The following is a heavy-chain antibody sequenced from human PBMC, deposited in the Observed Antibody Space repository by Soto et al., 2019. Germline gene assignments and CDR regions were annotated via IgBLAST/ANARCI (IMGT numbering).Heavy chain of an antibody. CDR2: MNTNTNTT. CDR1: GYTFTNND. J-gene: IGHJ5*02. Sequence: APGKASSKAPGYTFTNNDSNWVRQAPGHGLEWTGWMNTNTNTTDSAEVFEGKVSLTWDTSISTAYMHLNSLKIDDTAVYYCAREVVQTTSLWLDPWRQGALVTVSS. CDR3: AREVVQTTSLWLDP. V-gene: IGHV1-8*01. D-gene: IGHD1-7*01.